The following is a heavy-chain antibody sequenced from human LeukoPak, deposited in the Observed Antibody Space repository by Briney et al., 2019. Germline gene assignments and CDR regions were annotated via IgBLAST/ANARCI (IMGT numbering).Heavy chain of an antibody. Sequence: GGSLRLSCAASGFTFSSYAMHWVRQAPGKGLEWVAVIAYGGSSNKFYADSVKGRFTISRDNSKNTLYLQMNSLRADDTAVYYCARDIVVAAASYGMDVWGQGTTVTVSS. CDR3: ARDIVVAAASYGMDV. D-gene: IGHD2-15*01. J-gene: IGHJ6*02. CDR1: GFTFSSYA. CDR2: IAYGGSSNK. V-gene: IGHV3-30-3*01.